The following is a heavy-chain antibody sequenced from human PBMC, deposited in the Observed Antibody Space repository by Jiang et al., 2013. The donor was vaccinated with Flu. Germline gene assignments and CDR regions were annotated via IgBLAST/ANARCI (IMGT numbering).Heavy chain of an antibody. CDR1: GGSVSSGSYY. CDR2: IYYSGST. CDR3: ARAHFWSGSWFDP. Sequence: GPGLVKPSETLSLTCTVSGGSVSSGSYYWSWIRQPPGRGLEWIGYIYYSGSTNYNPSLKSRVTISVDTSKNQFSLKLSSVTAADTAVYYCARAHFWSGSWFDPWGQGTLVTVSS. D-gene: IGHD3-3*02. V-gene: IGHV4-61*01. J-gene: IGHJ5*02.